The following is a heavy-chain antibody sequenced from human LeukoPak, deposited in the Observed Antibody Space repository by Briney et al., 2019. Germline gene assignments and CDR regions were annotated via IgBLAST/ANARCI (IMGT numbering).Heavy chain of an antibody. CDR3: TKGTNAARHYFDY. CDR1: GFTFDDYA. D-gene: IGHD2-15*01. V-gene: IGHV3-9*01. J-gene: IGHJ4*02. Sequence: GGSLRLSCAASGFTFDDYAMHRVRQAPGKGLEWVSVISWNSGSIDYADSVKGRFTISRDNAKNSLYLQMNSLRAEDTALYYCTKGTNAARHYFDYWGQGTLVTVSS. CDR2: ISWNSGSI.